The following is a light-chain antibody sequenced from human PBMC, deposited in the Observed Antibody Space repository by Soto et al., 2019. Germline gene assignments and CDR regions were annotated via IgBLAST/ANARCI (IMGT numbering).Light chain of an antibody. J-gene: IGLJ1*01. CDR2: EVT. CDR3: SSFAGTNSFV. V-gene: IGLV2-8*01. Sequence: QSALTQPPSASGSPGQSVTISCTGTTSDIGAYNYVSWYQQRPGKAPKLIIYEVTRRPSGVPDRIFGSKSYTTASLTVSGLQAEDEAEYYCSSFAGTNSFVFGTGTKVTVL. CDR1: TSDIGAYNY.